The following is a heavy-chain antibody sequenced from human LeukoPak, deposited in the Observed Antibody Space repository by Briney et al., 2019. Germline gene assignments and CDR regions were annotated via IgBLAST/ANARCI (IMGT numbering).Heavy chain of an antibody. CDR2: INKDGSKG. CDR3: ARDLPCSSTSCYRGWYFDL. V-gene: IGHV3-7*01. Sequence: PGGSLRLSCAASGFTFVNYWMVWVRQAPGKGLEVVANINKDGSKGYHVDSVKGRFTISKDNAKNSLYLQMNSLRAEDTAVYYCARDLPCSSTSCYRGWYFDLWGRGTLVTVSS. D-gene: IGHD2-2*01. J-gene: IGHJ2*01. CDR1: GFTFVNYW.